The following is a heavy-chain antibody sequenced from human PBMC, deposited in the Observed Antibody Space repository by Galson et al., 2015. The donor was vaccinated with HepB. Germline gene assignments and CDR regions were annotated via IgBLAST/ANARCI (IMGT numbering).Heavy chain of an antibody. CDR2: ISYDGNNK. CDR3: VKVSGEISVSDPFDL. Sequence: SLRLSCAASGFTFSSYAMHWVRQAPGKGLEWVGFISYDGNNKFCADSVKGRFTISRDNSKDTLSVEMSSLRTEDKGVYYCVKVSGEISVSDPFDLWGQGTLVTVSS. J-gene: IGHJ3*01. D-gene: IGHD5/OR15-5a*01. CDR1: GFTFSSYA. V-gene: IGHV3-30*04.